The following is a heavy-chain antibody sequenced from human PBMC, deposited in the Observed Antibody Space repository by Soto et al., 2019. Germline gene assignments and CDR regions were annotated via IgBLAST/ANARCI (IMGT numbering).Heavy chain of an antibody. D-gene: IGHD2-15*01. CDR1: GFTFSSYA. V-gene: IGHV3-23*01. CDR3: AKDERYCSGGSCYLGDFDY. J-gene: IGHJ4*02. CDR2: ISGSGGST. Sequence: PGGSLRLSCAASGFTFSSYAMSWVRQAPGKGLEWVSAISGSGGSTYYADSVKGRFTISRDNSKNTLYLQMNSLRAEDTAVYYCAKDERYCSGGSCYLGDFDYWGQGTLVTVPS.